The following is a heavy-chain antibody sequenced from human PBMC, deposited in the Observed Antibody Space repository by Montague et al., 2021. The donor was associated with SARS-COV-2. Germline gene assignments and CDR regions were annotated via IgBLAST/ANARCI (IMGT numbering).Heavy chain of an antibody. Sequence: SETLSLTCTVSGYSISSGYYWGWIRQPPGKGLEWIGSIHHSGSTYYNPSLKSRVTISVDTSKNQFSLKLSSVTAADTAVYYSWGGAGAPYYYYGMDVWGQGTTVTVSS. V-gene: IGHV4-38-2*02. CDR2: IHHSGST. D-gene: IGHD3-16*01. J-gene: IGHJ6*02. CDR3: WGGAGAPYYYYGMDV. CDR1: GYSISSGYY.